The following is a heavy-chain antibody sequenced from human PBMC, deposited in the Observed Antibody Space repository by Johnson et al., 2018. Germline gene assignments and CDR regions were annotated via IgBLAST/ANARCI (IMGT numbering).Heavy chain of an antibody. CDR2: IYSGGST. D-gene: IGHD3-22*01. V-gene: IGHV3-53*01. CDR3: ARDSSPSSGYAFDI. Sequence: VQLVESGGGLIQPGGSXRLSCAASGFTVSSNYMSWVRQAPGKGLEWVSVIYSGGSTYYADSVKGRFTISRDNSKNTLYLQMNSLRAEDTAVYYCARDSSPSSGYAFDIWGQGTMVTVSS. CDR1: GFTVSSNY. J-gene: IGHJ3*02.